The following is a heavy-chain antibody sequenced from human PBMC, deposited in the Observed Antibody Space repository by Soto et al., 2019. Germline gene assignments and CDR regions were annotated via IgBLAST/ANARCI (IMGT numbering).Heavy chain of an antibody. Sequence: GGSLRLSCAASGFTVSSKYMSWVRQAPGKWLECVSVIYSGGSTYYADSVKGRFTISRDNSKNTLYLQMNSLRALVTAVYYCARSVAGLYYYYMDVWGKGTTVTVSS. D-gene: IGHD6-19*01. CDR1: GFTVSSKY. V-gene: IGHV3-66*01. CDR3: ARSVAGLYYYYMDV. CDR2: IYSGGST. J-gene: IGHJ6*03.